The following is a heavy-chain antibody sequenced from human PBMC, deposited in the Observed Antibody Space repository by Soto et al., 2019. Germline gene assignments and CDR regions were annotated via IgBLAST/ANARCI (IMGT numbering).Heavy chain of an antibody. Sequence: XSLALSCKGSGXSITRYGICWVRQMPGKGLEWMGIIYPGDSDTRYSPAFQGQVTISADKSVSTAYLQWSSLKPSDPAMYYCVRRYYETSGPTVDFWGQATLGTVSS. D-gene: IGHD3-22*01. CDR2: IYPGDSDT. CDR1: GXSITRYG. CDR3: VRRYYETSGPTVDF. J-gene: IGHJ4*02. V-gene: IGHV5-51*01.